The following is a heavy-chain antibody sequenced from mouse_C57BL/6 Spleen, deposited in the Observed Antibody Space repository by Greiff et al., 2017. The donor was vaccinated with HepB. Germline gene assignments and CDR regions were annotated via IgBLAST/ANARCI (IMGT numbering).Heavy chain of an antibody. V-gene: IGHV1-64*01. Sequence: QVQLQQPGAELVKPGASVKLSCKASGYTFTSYWMHWVKQRPGQGLEWIGMIHHNSGSTNYNEKFKSKATQTVDKSSSTAYMQLSSLTSEDSAVYYCARPPVGLTWAYWGPGTLVTVSP. D-gene: IGHD6-2*01. CDR3: ARPPVGLTWAY. CDR1: GYTFTSYW. J-gene: IGHJ3*01. CDR2: IHHNSGST.